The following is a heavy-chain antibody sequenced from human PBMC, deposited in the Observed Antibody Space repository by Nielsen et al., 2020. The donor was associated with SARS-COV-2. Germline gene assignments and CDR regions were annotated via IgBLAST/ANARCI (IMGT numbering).Heavy chain of an antibody. CDR2: IYPGDSET. CDR3: ARHFRGIAVWFDP. D-gene: IGHD2-21*01. V-gene: IGHV5-51*01. Sequence: KVSCKASGYTFTSHLIGWVRQMPGKGLEWMGNIYPGDSETRYNPSFQGQVTIAADKSTTTAYLQWSSLKASDSAIYYCARHFRGIAVWFDPWGQGTLVSVSS. J-gene: IGHJ5*02. CDR1: GYTFTSHL.